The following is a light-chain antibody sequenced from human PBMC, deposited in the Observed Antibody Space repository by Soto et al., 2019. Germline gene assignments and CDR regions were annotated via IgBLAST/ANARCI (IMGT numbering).Light chain of an antibody. CDR3: QQCHATPLT. V-gene: IGKV1-39*01. CDR1: QAIGNY. CDR2: GAT. Sequence: DIQMTQSPSSLSASVGDRVTITCRASQAIGNYLNWYQQKPGKAPNLLIFGATTLQSGVPSRFSGSGYGTTFTLIISVLQLEDFAIYYCQQCHATPLTFGQGTRL. J-gene: IGKJ5*01.